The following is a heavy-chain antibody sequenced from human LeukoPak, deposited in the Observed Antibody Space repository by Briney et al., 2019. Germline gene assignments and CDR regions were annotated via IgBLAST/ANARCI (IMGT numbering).Heavy chain of an antibody. V-gene: IGHV1-2*02. CDR3: ARGITMVRGVIPY. CDR2: INPNSGGT. CDR1: GYTFTGYY. Sequence: GSVKVSCKASGYTFTGYYMHWVRQAPGQGLEWMGWINPNSGGTNYAQKFQGRVTMTRDTSISTAYMELSRLRSDDTAVYYCARGITMVRGVIPYWGQGTLVTVSS. D-gene: IGHD3-10*01. J-gene: IGHJ4*02.